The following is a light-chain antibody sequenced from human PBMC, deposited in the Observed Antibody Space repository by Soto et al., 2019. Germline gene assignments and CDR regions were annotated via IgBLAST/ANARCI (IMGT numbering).Light chain of an antibody. CDR3: QVWDSSSDHVE. Sequence: SYELTQPPSVSVAPGQTARITCGGNNIGSKSVHWYQQKPGQAPVLVVYDDSDRPSGISERFSGSNSGNTATLTISRVEAGDEADHYCQVWDSSSDHVEFGGGTKLTVL. J-gene: IGLJ2*01. V-gene: IGLV3-21*02. CDR2: DDS. CDR1: NIGSKS.